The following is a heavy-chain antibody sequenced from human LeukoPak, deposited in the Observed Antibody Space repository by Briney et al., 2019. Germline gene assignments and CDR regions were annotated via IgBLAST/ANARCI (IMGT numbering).Heavy chain of an antibody. CDR3: ARRGSGYYYDTGIDY. V-gene: IGHV5-51*01. CDR2: IYPGDSDT. Sequence: GESLKISCKGSGYSFTSYWIGWVRQMPGKGLEWMGIIYPGDSDTRYSPSFQGQVTISADKSISTAYLQWSSLKASDTAMYYCARRGSGYYYDTGIDYWGQGTLVTVSS. CDR1: GYSFTSYW. D-gene: IGHD3-22*01. J-gene: IGHJ4*02.